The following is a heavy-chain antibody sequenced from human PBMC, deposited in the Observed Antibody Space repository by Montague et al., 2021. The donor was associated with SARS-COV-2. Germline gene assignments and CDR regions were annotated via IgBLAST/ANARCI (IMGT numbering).Heavy chain of an antibody. CDR2: IYYSGST. Sequence: TLSLTCNVSGGAISSGGYYWSWIRQHPGKGLEWIGSIYYSGSTYYNPSLKSRVTISVDTSKNQFSLKLSSVTAADTAVYYCASTYGGKLGYYYYYMDVWGKGTTVAVSS. CDR3: ASTYGGKLGYYYYYMDV. V-gene: IGHV4-31*03. J-gene: IGHJ6*03. D-gene: IGHD4-23*01. CDR1: GGAISSGGYY.